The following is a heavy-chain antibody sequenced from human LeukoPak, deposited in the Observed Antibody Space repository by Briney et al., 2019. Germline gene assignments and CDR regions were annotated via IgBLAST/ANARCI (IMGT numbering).Heavy chain of an antibody. Sequence: PGGSLRLSCAPSGFTFTNFVMSWVRQAPGKGLEWVSAISGSGGTTYYADSVKGRFTISRDKSQNTLFPQMNSLGAEDTAVYYCAKRRGLELLYYYYMDVWGKGTTVTVSS. J-gene: IGHJ6*03. CDR2: ISGSGGTT. D-gene: IGHD1-7*01. CDR3: AKRRGLELLYYYYMDV. CDR1: GFTFTNFV. V-gene: IGHV3-23*01.